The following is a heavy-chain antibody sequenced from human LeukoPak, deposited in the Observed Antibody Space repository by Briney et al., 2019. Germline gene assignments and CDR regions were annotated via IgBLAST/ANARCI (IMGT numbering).Heavy chain of an antibody. CDR2: IYSGGST. V-gene: IGHV3-53*01. D-gene: IGHD6-19*01. J-gene: IGHJ6*02. Sequence: GSSLRLSCAASGFTVSSNYMSWVRQAPGKGLEWVSVIYSGGSTYYADSVKGRSTISRDNSKNTLYLQMNSLRAEDTAVYYCARDRVAGTHYYYGMDVWGQGTTVTVSS. CDR3: ARDRVAGTHYYYGMDV. CDR1: GFTVSSNY.